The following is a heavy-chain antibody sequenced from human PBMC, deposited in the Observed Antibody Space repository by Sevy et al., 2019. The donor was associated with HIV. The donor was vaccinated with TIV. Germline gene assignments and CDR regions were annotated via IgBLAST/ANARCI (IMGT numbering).Heavy chain of an antibody. CDR3: AKEGRGYHGSGSSDY. J-gene: IGHJ4*02. CDR2: IRGSGDRT. V-gene: IGHV3-23*01. CDR1: GFTFSSYA. D-gene: IGHD3-10*01. Sequence: GGSLRLSCAASGFTFSSYAMSWVRQAPGKGLEWVSVIRGSGDRTYYVDSVKGRFTISRDNSKNTLYLQMNSLRAVDTAVYYCAKEGRGYHGSGSSDYWGPGALVIVSS.